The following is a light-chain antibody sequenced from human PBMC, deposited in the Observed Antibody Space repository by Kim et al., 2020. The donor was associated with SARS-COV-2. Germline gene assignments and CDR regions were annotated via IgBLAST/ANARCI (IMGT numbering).Light chain of an antibody. CDR2: YDS. V-gene: IGLV3-21*04. Sequence: APGKTASITCGGDNIGVKSVHWYQQKPDRAPVVVIHYDSDRPSGIPERFSGSNSGNTATLTITGVEAGDEADYYCQVWDNSRVHLVFGGGTQLTVL. J-gene: IGLJ2*01. CDR3: QVWDNSRVHLV. CDR1: NIGVKS.